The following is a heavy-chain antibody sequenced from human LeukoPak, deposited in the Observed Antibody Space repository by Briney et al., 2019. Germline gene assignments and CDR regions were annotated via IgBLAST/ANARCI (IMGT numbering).Heavy chain of an antibody. CDR1: GFTFDDYA. D-gene: IGHD3-16*01. CDR2: ISWNGGNI. Sequence: GRSLRLSCAASGFTFDDYAMHWVRQAPGKGLEWVSGISWNGGNIGYADSVKGRFTISRDDAKNSLYLQMNSLRAEDMALYYCAKGKMLRLGERDYFDYWGQGTLVTVSS. V-gene: IGHV3-9*03. CDR3: AKGKMLRLGERDYFDY. J-gene: IGHJ4*02.